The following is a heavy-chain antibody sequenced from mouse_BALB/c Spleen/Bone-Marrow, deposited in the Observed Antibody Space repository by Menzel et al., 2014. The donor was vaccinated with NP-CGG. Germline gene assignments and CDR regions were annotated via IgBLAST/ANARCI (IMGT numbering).Heavy chain of an antibody. V-gene: IGHV2-2*02. CDR1: GFSLTSYG. D-gene: IGHD2-1*01. Sequence: VKLEESGPGLVQPSQSLSITCTVPGFSLTSYGVHWVRQSPGKGLEWLGVIWSGGSTDYNAAFISRLSISKDNSKSQVFFKMNSLQANDTAIYYCARNQGNYVSWFAYWGQGTLVTVSA. CDR2: IWSGGST. CDR3: ARNQGNYVSWFAY. J-gene: IGHJ3*01.